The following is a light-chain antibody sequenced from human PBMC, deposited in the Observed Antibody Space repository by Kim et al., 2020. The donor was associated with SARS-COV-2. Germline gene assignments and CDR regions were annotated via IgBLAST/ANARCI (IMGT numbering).Light chain of an antibody. CDR1: SSDVGNYDL. J-gene: IGLJ7*01. Sequence: QSALTQPASVSGSPGQSITISCSGTSSDVGNYDLVSWYQQYPGRAPKLLIYEVFRRPSGVSYRFSASKSANTAFLTISGLQPEDEAKYYCCSYAGSDILLLFGGGTQLTVL. V-gene: IGLV2-23*02. CDR2: EVF. CDR3: CSYAGSDILLL.